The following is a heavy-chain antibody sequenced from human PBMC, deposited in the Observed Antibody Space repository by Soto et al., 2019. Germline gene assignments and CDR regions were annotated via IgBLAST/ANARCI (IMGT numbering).Heavy chain of an antibody. D-gene: IGHD3-10*01. Sequence: PGGSLRLSCAASGFTVSNDYMSWVRQAPGKGLDWVSLIYSGGSTYYADSVRGRFIISRDNSENTLHLQMNNLRVEDTAVYYCARGFGTGIDYWGQGTLVTVSS. V-gene: IGHV3-66*01. CDR1: GFTVSNDY. J-gene: IGHJ4*02. CDR2: IYSGGST. CDR3: ARGFGTGIDY.